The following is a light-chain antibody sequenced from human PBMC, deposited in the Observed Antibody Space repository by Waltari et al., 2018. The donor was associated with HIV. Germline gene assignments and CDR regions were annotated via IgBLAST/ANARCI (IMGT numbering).Light chain of an antibody. CDR1: SSDVGGYSL. CDR3: CAYAGSTTYVI. Sequence: TQPASVSGSPGQSITISCTGTSSDVGGYSLVSWYQQHPGKAPKLMIYEVSKRPSGVSNRFSGSKSGNTASLTISGLQAEDEADYYCCAYAGSTTYVIFGGGTKLTVL. J-gene: IGLJ2*01. CDR2: EVS. V-gene: IGLV2-23*02.